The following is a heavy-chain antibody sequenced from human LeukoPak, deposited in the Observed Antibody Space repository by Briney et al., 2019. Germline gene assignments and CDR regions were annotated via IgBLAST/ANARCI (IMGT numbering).Heavy chain of an antibody. CDR1: AFTFSSYW. D-gene: IGHD3-22*01. CDR3: ARAPCYYDSSGYLDY. J-gene: IGHJ4*02. Sequence: GGSLRLSCAASAFTFSSYWMHWVRQAPGKGLVWVSRINSDGSSTSYADSVKGRFTISRDNAKNTLYLQMNSLRAEDTAVYYCARAPCYYDSSGYLDYWGQGTLVTVSS. CDR2: INSDGSST. V-gene: IGHV3-74*01.